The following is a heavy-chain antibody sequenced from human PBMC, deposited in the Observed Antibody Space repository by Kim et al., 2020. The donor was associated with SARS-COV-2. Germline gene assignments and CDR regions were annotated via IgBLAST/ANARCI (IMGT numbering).Heavy chain of an antibody. D-gene: IGHD3-10*01. CDR1: GFTFSSYG. V-gene: IGHV3-33*01. CDR2: IWYDGSNK. CDR3: AGESSTMVRGSDY. Sequence: GGSLRLSCAASGFTFSSYGMHWVRQAPGKGLEWVAVIWYDGSNKYYADSVKGRFTISRDNSKNTLYLQMNSLRAEDTAVYYCAGESSTMVRGSDYWGQGTLVTVSS. J-gene: IGHJ4*02.